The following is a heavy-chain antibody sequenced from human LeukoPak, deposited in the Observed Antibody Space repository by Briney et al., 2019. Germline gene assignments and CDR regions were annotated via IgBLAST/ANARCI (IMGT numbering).Heavy chain of an antibody. CDR1: GFTFSSYA. J-gene: IGHJ4*02. CDR2: ISGSGGST. Sequence: GGSLRLSCAASGFTFSSYAMSWVRQAPGKGLEWVSIISGSGGSTYYADSVKGRFTISRDNSKNTLYLQMNSLRAEDTAVYYCAKLGGRYLRSLYYFDYWGQGTLVTVSS. CDR3: AKLGGRYLRSLYYFDY. V-gene: IGHV3-23*01. D-gene: IGHD3-16*01.